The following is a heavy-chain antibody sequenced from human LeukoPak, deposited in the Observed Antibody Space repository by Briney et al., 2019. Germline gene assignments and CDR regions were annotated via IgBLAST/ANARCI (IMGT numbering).Heavy chain of an antibody. CDR2: INPNSGGT. CDR3: ARATPHGGPDY. V-gene: IGHV1-2*02. Sequence: ASVKVSCKASGYTFTGYYMHWVRQAPGQGLEWMGWINPNSGGTNYAQKFQGRVTMTRDTSISTAYMELSSLRSEDTDVYYCARATPHGGPDYWGQGTLVTVSS. J-gene: IGHJ4*02. CDR1: GYTFTGYY. D-gene: IGHD4-23*01.